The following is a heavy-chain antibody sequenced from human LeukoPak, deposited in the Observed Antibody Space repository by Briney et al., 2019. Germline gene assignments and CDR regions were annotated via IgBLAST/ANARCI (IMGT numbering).Heavy chain of an antibody. Sequence: SETLSLTCSVSGGSISTYYWNWFRQPPGKGLEWIGHRHDSGSSNYNPSLKSRVTISIDTSKNQFSLKLNSVTAADTADYYCARSDYHNSGSHTVFDAFDIWGQGTRVTVSS. J-gene: IGHJ3*02. CDR1: GGSISTYY. CDR3: ARSDYHNSGSHTVFDAFDI. CDR2: RHDSGSS. D-gene: IGHD3-10*01. V-gene: IGHV4-59*01.